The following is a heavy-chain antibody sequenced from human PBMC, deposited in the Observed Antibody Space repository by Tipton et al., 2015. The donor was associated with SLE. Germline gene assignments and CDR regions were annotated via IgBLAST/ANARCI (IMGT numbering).Heavy chain of an antibody. Sequence: TLSLTCTVSGGSINNYYWSWIRQPPGKGLEWIGYIYYSGSTNYNPSLKSRVTISVDTSKNQFSLKLSSVTAADTAVYYCAREKGDAYPNLFAFDLWGQGTMVTVSS. V-gene: IGHV4-59*01. CDR3: AREKGDAYPNLFAFDL. CDR1: GGSINNYY. CDR2: IYYSGST. D-gene: IGHD3-16*01. J-gene: IGHJ3*01.